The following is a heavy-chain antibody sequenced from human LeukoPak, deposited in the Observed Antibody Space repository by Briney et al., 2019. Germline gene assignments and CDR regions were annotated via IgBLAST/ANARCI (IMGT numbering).Heavy chain of an antibody. CDR3: ARDPITGGSADNWFDP. J-gene: IGHJ5*02. Sequence: NPNSGCTNYSQKFQGRVTMTRDTSISTAYMELSRLTSDDTAVYYCARDPITGGSADNWFDPWGQGTLVTVSS. V-gene: IGHV1-2*02. CDR2: NPNSGCT. D-gene: IGHD2-15*01.